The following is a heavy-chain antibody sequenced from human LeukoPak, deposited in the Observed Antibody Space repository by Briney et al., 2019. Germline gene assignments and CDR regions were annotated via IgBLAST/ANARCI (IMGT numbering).Heavy chain of an antibody. Sequence: KPGGSLRLSCAASGFTFTSYVMSWVRQAPGKGLEWIGEINHSGSTNYNPSLKSRVTISVDTSKNQFSLKLTSVTAADTAVFYCARESGYYDVLTGYYNQNWFDPWGQGTLVTVSS. V-gene: IGHV4-34*01. D-gene: IGHD3-9*01. CDR3: ARESGYYDVLTGYYNQNWFDP. J-gene: IGHJ5*02. CDR1: GFTFTSYV. CDR2: INHSGST.